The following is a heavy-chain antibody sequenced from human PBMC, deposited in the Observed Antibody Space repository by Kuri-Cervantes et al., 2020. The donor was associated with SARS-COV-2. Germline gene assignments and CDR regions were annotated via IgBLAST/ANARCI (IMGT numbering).Heavy chain of an antibody. D-gene: IGHD3-10*02. CDR2: IYYSGTT. Sequence: GSLRLSCTVSGGSISSGDYYWGWIRQPPGKGLEWIGTIYYSGTTYYNPSLKSRVTISVDRSKNQFSLKLTSVTAADTAVYYCARVFHDNFDYWGQGTLVTVSS. CDR1: GGSISSGDYY. V-gene: IGHV4-39*07. CDR3: ARVFHDNFDY. J-gene: IGHJ4*02.